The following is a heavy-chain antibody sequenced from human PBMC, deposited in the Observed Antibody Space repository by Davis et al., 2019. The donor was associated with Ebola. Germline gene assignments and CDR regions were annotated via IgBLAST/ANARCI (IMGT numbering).Heavy chain of an antibody. J-gene: IGHJ4*02. D-gene: IGHD2-2*01. V-gene: IGHV4-34*01. CDR1: GGSISGYY. CDR2: INHSGST. Sequence: SETLSLTCTVSGGSISGYYWSWIRQPPGKGLEWIGEINHSGSTNYNASLKSRVTISVDSSKNQFSLKLTSVTAADMAIYYCARGLSGSPPPAAIFDSWGQGALVTVSS. CDR3: ARGLSGSPPPAAIFDS.